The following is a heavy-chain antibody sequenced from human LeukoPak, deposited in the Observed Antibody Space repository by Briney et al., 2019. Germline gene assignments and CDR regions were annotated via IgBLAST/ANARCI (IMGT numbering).Heavy chain of an antibody. D-gene: IGHD6-13*01. J-gene: IGHJ4*02. CDR3: ARTRAGIAAAGGGTWFDY. CDR2: IIPIFGTA. Sequence: SVKVSCKASGGTFSSYAISWVRQAPGQGLEWMGGIIPIFGTANYAQKFQGRVTITADESTSTAYMELSSLRSEDTAVYYCARTRAGIAAAGGGTWFDYWGQGTLVTVSS. V-gene: IGHV1-69*13. CDR1: GGTFSSYA.